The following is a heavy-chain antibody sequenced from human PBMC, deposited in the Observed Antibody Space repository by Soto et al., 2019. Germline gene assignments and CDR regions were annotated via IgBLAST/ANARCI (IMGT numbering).Heavy chain of an antibody. V-gene: IGHV1-18*01. D-gene: IGHD3-22*01. CDR1: GYTFTSYA. Sequence: ASVKVSCKASGYTFTSYAMHWVRQAPGQRLEWMGWISAYNGNTNYAQKLQGRVTMTTDTSTSTAYMELRSLRSDDTAVYYCARGGRHDSSGYYLPFSGMDVWGQGTTVTV. CDR3: ARGGRHDSSGYYLPFSGMDV. J-gene: IGHJ6*02. CDR2: ISAYNGNT.